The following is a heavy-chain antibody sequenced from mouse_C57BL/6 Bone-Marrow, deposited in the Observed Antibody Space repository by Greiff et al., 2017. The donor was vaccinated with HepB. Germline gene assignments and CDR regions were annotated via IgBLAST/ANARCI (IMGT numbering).Heavy chain of an antibody. J-gene: IGHJ4*01. CDR1: GFSLTSYG. V-gene: IGHV2-2*01. CDR2: IWGGGST. D-gene: IGHD2-4*01. Sequence: VQVVESGPGLVQPSQSLSITCTVSGFSLTSYGVHWVRQSPGKGLEWLGVIWGGGSTDYNAAFISRLSISKDNSKSQVFFKMNSLQADDTAIYYCASYDYDAGYYAMDYWGQGTSVTVSS. CDR3: ASYDYDAGYYAMDY.